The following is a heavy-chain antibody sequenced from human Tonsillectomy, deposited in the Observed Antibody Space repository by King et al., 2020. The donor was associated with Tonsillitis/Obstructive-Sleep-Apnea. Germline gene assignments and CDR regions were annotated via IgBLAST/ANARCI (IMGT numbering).Heavy chain of an antibody. D-gene: IGHD3-3*01. J-gene: IGHJ5*02. CDR3: AGALRFLLGWFDP. CDR1: GFTFSSYA. V-gene: IGHV3-30*04. CDR2: ISYDGSNK. Sequence: VQLVESGGGVVQPGRSLRLSCAASGFTFSSYAMHCVRQAPGKGLEWVAVISYDGSNKYYADSVKGRFTISRDNSKNTLYLQMNSLRAEDTAVYYCAGALRFLLGWFDPWGQGTLVTVSS.